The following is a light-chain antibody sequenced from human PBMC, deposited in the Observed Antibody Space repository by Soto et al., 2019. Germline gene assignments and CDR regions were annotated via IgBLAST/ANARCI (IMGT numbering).Light chain of an antibody. CDR2: QTS. CDR3: HQRQSWPRT. Sequence: EIVLTQSPVTLSSFPGDRVTLSCRASQYINTRLAWYQHRPGQSPRLLIYQTSLRAAGIPARFSASGSGTDFTLTISDVQPEDFALYYCHQRQSWPRTFGQGTKVDI. CDR1: QYINTR. V-gene: IGKV3-11*01. J-gene: IGKJ1*01.